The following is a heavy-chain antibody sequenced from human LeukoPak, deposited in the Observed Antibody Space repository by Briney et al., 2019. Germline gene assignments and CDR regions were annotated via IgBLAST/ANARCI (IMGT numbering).Heavy chain of an antibody. D-gene: IGHD3-9*01. J-gene: IGHJ4*02. CDR2: INSDGSST. Sequence: GGSLRLSCAASGFTFSSYWMHWVRQAPGKGLGWVSRINSDGSSTNYADSVKGRFTISRDNAKNTLYLQMNSLRAEDTAVYYCARVRVDWLSKTKYFDYWGQGTLVTVSS. CDR1: GFTFSSYW. V-gene: IGHV3-74*01. CDR3: ARVRVDWLSKTKYFDY.